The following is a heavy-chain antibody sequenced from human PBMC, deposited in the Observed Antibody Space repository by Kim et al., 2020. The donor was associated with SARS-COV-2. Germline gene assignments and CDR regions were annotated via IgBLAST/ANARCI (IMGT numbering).Heavy chain of an antibody. V-gene: IGHV6-1*01. CDR3: ARDPTAIAVAGTSANGAFDI. CDR2: TYYRSKWYN. J-gene: IGHJ3*02. Sequence: SQTLSLTCAISGDSVSSNSAAWNWIRQSPSRGLEWLGRTYYRSKWYNDYAVSVKSRITINPDTSKNQFSLQLNSVTPEDTAVYYCARDPTAIAVAGTSANGAFDIWGQGTMVTVSS. D-gene: IGHD6-19*01. CDR1: GDSVSSNSAA.